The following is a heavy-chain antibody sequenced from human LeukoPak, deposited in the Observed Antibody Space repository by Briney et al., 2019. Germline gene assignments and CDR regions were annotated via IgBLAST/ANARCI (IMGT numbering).Heavy chain of an antibody. D-gene: IGHD3-10*01. V-gene: IGHV4-34*01. CDR3: ARLPRYYYGSGNGVDY. Sequence: SETLSLTCAVYGGSFSGYYWSWIRQPPGKGLEWIGEINHSGSTNYNPSLKSRVTISVDTSKNQFSLKLSSVTAADTAVYYCARLPRYYYGSGNGVDYWGQGTLVTVSS. J-gene: IGHJ4*02. CDR2: INHSGST. CDR1: GGSFSGYY.